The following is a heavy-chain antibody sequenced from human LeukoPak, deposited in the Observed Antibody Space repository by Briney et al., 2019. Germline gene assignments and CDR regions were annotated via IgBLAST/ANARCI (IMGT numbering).Heavy chain of an antibody. V-gene: IGHV3-9*01. CDR2: ICWNSGSI. CDR1: GFTFNDYA. CDR3: AKTGDSSGYYLPDY. J-gene: IGHJ4*02. Sequence: GGSLRLSCAASGFTFNDYAMHWVRQAPGKGLEWVSVICWNSGSIGYADSVKGRFTISRDNAKNSLYLQMNSLRAEDTALYYCAKTGDSSGYYLPDYWGQGTLVTVSS. D-gene: IGHD3-22*01.